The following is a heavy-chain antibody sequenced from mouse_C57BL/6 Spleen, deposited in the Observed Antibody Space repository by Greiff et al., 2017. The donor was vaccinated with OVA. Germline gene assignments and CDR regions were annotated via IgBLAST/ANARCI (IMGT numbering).Heavy chain of an antibody. Sequence: QVQLQQPGAELVKPGASVKVSCKASGYTFTSYWMHWVKQRPGQGLEWIGRIHPSDSDTNYNQKFKGKATLTVDKSSSTAYMQLSCLTSEDSAVDYCAIRTYSNNGYAMDYWGQGTSVTVSS. D-gene: IGHD2-5*01. CDR1: GYTFTSYW. CDR3: AIRTYSNNGYAMDY. V-gene: IGHV1-74*01. CDR2: IHPSDSDT. J-gene: IGHJ4*01.